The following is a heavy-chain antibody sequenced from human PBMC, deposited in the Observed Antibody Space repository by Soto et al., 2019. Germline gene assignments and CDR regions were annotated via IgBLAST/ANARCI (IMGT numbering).Heavy chain of an antibody. CDR2: ISSSGDAT. D-gene: IGHD3-3*01. J-gene: IGHJ6*02. CDR3: AKNGDFWSWGMDV. V-gene: IGHV3-23*01. Sequence: PGGSLRLSCAASGFTFSTYAMTWVRQAPGKGLEWVSIISSSGDATYYLDSVKGRFTISRDNSRNTLHLQMNSLRAEDAAVYFCAKNGDFWSWGMDVWGQGNPGHRLL. CDR1: GFTFSTYA.